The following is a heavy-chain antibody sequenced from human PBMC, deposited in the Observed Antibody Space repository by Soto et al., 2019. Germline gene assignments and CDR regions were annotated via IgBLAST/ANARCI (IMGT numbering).Heavy chain of an antibody. CDR1: GFPFSSYA. V-gene: IGHV3-23*01. J-gene: IGHJ4*02. D-gene: IGHD3-3*01. Sequence: GGSLRLSCAASGFPFSSYAMSWVRQAPGKGLEWVSGIGGSGGDKFYADSVKGRFTVSRDNDENTLSLELNSLRVEDTAIYYCARRSWRGRTDYWGQGILVPVSS. CDR3: ARRSWRGRTDY. CDR2: IGGSGGDK.